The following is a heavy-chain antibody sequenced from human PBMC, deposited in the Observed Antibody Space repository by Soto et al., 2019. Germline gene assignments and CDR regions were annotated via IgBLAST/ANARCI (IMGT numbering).Heavy chain of an antibody. D-gene: IGHD3-22*01. CDR2: IIPIFGTA. Sequence: ASVKVSCKASGVTFSSYAISWVRQAPGQGLEWMGGIIPIFGTANYAQKFQGRVTITADKSTSTAYMELSSLRSEDTAVYYCARDGGYYDSSGYKAGWFDPWGQGTLVTVSS. CDR1: GVTFSSYA. J-gene: IGHJ5*02. CDR3: ARDGGYYDSSGYKAGWFDP. V-gene: IGHV1-69*06.